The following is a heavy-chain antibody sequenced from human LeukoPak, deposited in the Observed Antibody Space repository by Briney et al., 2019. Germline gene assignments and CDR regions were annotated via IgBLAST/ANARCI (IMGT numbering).Heavy chain of an antibody. CDR1: RFTLTHAW. Sequence: GWTLRLSCVASRFTLTHAWLSWLRQAPGKGLEGVGRIKSKTYDGTTDYASYVKGRITISRDDSKTTLYLQMNSMKTEDTAVYYCTTGAELRVYCTNGICYNFDCWGQGTLVTVSS. D-gene: IGHD2-8*01. V-gene: IGHV3-15*01. CDR3: TTGAELRVYCTNGICYNFDC. J-gene: IGHJ4*02. CDR2: IKSKTYDGTT.